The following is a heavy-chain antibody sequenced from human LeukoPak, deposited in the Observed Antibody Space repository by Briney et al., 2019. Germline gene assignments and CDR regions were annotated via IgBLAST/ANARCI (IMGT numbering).Heavy chain of an antibody. J-gene: IGHJ4*02. D-gene: IGHD4-11*01. Sequence: GALRLSCAASGFTFSSYAMSWVRQAPGKGLEWVSAISGSGGSTYYADSVKGRFTISRDNSKNTLYLQMNSLRAEDTAVYYCSTLTSRGLSDSWGQGTLVTVSS. V-gene: IGHV3-23*01. CDR2: ISGSGGST. CDR1: GFTFSSYA. CDR3: STLTSRGLSDS.